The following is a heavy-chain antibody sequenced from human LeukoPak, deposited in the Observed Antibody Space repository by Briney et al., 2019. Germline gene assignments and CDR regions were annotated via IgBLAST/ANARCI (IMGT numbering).Heavy chain of an antibody. CDR3: AREWAMVPYWCFDL. CDR2: ISGSSSYI. CDR1: GFTFSSYS. D-gene: IGHD3-10*01. V-gene: IGHV3-21*01. Sequence: GGSLRLSCAASGFTFSSYSMNWVRQAPGKGLEWVSSISGSSSYIFYADSVRGRFTISRDNAKNSLYLQMNSLRAEDTAVYYCAREWAMVPYWCFDLWGRGTLVTVSS. J-gene: IGHJ2*01.